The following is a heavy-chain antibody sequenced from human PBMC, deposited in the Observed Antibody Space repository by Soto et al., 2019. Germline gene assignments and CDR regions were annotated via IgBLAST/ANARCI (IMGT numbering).Heavy chain of an antibody. V-gene: IGHV3-23*01. CDR2: ISGNGVNT. Sequence: PGGSLRLSCAASGFNFRNFPMSWVRQPPGKGLEWVSSISGNGVNTTYADSVKARFTISRDNSKKMLYLQMNSLRAEDTAVYYCAKTTGMRGWFDPWGQGT. CDR3: AKTTGMRGWFDP. CDR1: GFNFRNFP. J-gene: IGHJ5*02.